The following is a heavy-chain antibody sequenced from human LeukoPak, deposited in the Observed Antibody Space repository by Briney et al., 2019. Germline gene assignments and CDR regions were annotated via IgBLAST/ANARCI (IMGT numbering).Heavy chain of an antibody. CDR2: IYYSGST. Sequence: SSETLSLPCTVSGGSISRGDYYWSWIRQPPGKGLEWIGYIYYSGSTYYNPSLKSRLTISVDTSKNQFSLNLSSVTAADTAVYYCARRIVGQPEALDRRGQARKVTVSS. CDR3: ARRIVGQPEALDR. CDR1: GGSISRGDYY. V-gene: IGHV4-30-4*01. J-gene: IGHJ3*02. D-gene: IGHD3-22*01.